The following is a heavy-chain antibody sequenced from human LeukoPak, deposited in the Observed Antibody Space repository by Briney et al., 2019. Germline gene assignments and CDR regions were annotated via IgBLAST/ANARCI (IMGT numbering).Heavy chain of an antibody. CDR3: ARGLGYCTNGVCPYFDY. V-gene: IGHV3-21*01. J-gene: IGHJ4*02. D-gene: IGHD2-8*01. Sequence: PGGSLRLSCAASGFTFSSYSMNWVRQAPGKGLEWFSSISSSSSYIYYADSVKGRFTISRDNAKNSLYLQMNSLRAEDTAVYYCARGLGYCTNGVCPYFDYWGQGTLVTVSS. CDR1: GFTFSSYS. CDR2: ISSSSSYI.